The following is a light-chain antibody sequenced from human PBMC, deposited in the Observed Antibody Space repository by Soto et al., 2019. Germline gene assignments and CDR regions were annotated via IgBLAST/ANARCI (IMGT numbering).Light chain of an antibody. CDR1: QSVSSY. CDR2: EAS. Sequence: EIVLTQSPATLSLSPGERATLSCRASQSVSSYLVWYQQKPGQAPRLLIYEASNRATGIPARFSGSGSGTDFTLTISSLEPEDFAVYYCQQRRTFGQGTKLEIK. J-gene: IGKJ2*01. CDR3: QQRRT. V-gene: IGKV3-11*01.